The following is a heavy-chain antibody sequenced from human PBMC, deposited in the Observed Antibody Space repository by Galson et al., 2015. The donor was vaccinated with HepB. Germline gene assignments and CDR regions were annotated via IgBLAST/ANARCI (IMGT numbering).Heavy chain of an antibody. D-gene: IGHD3-10*01. CDR1: GFSLSTSGVG. CDR3: AHSLGITMVRGVTSPHYGMDV. Sequence: PALVKPTQTLTLTCTFSGFSLSTSGVGVGWIRQPPGKALEWLALIYWDDDKRYSPSLKSRLTITKDTSKNQVVLTMTNMDPVDTATYYCAHSLGITMVRGVTSPHYGMDVWGQGTTVTVSS. J-gene: IGHJ6*02. CDR2: IYWDDDK. V-gene: IGHV2-5*02.